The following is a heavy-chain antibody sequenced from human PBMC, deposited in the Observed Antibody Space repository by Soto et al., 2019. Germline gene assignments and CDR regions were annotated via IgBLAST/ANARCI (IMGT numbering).Heavy chain of an antibody. J-gene: IGHJ5*02. D-gene: IGHD6-6*01. CDR1: GFTFTSYA. Sequence: EVRLLESGGGLVQPGGSLRLSCAASGFTFTSYAMTWVRQAPGKGLEWVSAISGSGDSTYYADSVKGRFTVSKDNSKTMLHLQMNSLRAEDTAVYYCAKEGLIARTLNWFDPWGQGTLVIVSS. CDR2: ISGSGDST. V-gene: IGHV3-23*01. CDR3: AKEGLIARTLNWFDP.